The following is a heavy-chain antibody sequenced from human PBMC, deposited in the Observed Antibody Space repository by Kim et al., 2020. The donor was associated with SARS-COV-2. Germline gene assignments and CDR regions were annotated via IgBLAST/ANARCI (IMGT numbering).Heavy chain of an antibody. CDR1: GGSFSGYY. CDR3: ARGNWAYSSSYGMDV. D-gene: IGHD6-6*01. V-gene: IGHV4-34*01. Sequence: SETLSLTCAVYGGSFSGYYWSWIRQPPGKGLEWIGEINHSGSTNYNPSLKSRVTISVDTSKNQFSLKLSSVTAADTAVYYCARGNWAYSSSYGMDVWGQGTTVTVSS. CDR2: INHSGST. J-gene: IGHJ6*02.